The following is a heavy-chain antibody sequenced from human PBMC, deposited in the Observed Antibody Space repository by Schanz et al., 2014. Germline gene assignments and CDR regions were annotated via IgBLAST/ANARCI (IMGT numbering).Heavy chain of an antibody. J-gene: IGHJ4*02. CDR1: GFSFSSYS. V-gene: IGHV3-48*02. CDR3: AKPPPGYLITWYTYYFVS. CDR2: ISSGGTTI. Sequence: EVQLVESGGGLVQPGESLRLSCAVSGFSFSSYSMSWVRQAPGKGLEWIAYISSGGTTIYYADSVKGRFTISRDNAKSSLYLQMNSLRDEDTAVYYCAKPPPGYLITWYTYYFVSWGQGTLVTVSS. D-gene: IGHD1-1*01.